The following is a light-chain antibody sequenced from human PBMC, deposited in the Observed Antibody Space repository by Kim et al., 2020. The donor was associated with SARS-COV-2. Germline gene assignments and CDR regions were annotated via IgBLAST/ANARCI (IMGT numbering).Light chain of an antibody. V-gene: IGKV3-20*01. CDR2: GAS. CDR3: QQYDSSPYT. CDR1: QSISSSY. J-gene: IGKJ2*01. Sequence: EIVLTQSPGTLSLSPGERATLSCRASQSISSSYLAWYQQKPGQAPRLLIYGASSRATGIPDSFSGSGSGTDFTLTISRLEPEDFAVYYCQQYDSSPYTFGQGTKLEI.